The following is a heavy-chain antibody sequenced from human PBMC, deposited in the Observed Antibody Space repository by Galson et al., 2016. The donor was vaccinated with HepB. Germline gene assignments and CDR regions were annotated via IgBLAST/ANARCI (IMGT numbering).Heavy chain of an antibody. CDR2: ISSGSGYI. CDR3: ASGDRGAARHYGMDV. CDR1: GFSFNNYA. V-gene: IGHV3-21*01. D-gene: IGHD6-6*01. J-gene: IGHJ6*04. Sequence: LRLSCAASGFSFNNYAMNWVRQAPGKGLEWVSSISSGSGYIYYADSVQGRFTISRDNARNFLYLQMNSLSADDTAVYYCASGDRGAARHYGMDVWGKGTTVTVSS.